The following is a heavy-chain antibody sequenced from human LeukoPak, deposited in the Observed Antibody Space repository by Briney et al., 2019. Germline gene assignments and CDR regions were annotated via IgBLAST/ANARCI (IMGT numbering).Heavy chain of an antibody. CDR3: TTENYYLAY. J-gene: IGHJ4*02. V-gene: IGHV3-15*01. CDR2: IKSNTDGGTT. D-gene: IGHD3-22*01. CDR1: GFTFKTVW. Sequence: GGSLRLSCAASGFTFKTVWMNWVRQAPGTGLEWDGRIKSNTDGGTTDYAAPVKGRFTISRDDSKDTLYLQMNSLKTEDTAVYYCTTENYYLAYWGQGTLVTVSS.